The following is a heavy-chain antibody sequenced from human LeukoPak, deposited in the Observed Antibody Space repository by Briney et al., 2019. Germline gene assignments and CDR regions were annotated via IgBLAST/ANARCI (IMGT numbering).Heavy chain of an antibody. V-gene: IGHV4-59*04. CDR1: GGSISSYY. Sequence: SETLSLTCTVSGGSISSYYWSWIRQPPGKGLEWIGYIYYSGSTYYNPSLKSRVTISVDTSKNQFSLKLSSVTAADTAVYYCAMTGIAAAGTLIGYYYYYMDVWGKGTTVTVSS. D-gene: IGHD6-13*01. CDR2: IYYSGST. CDR3: AMTGIAAAGTLIGYYYYYMDV. J-gene: IGHJ6*03.